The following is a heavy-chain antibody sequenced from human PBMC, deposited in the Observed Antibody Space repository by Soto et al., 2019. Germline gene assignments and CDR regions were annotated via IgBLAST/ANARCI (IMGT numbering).Heavy chain of an antibody. CDR2: IYYSGST. V-gene: IGHV4-39*02. CDR1: GCSISSSSYY. CDR3: ARDRPRRDAFDI. J-gene: IGHJ3*02. Sequence: PSETLSLTRTVSGCSISSSSYYWGWIRQPPGKGLEWIGSIYYSGSTYYNPSLKSRVTISVDTSKNQFSLKLSSVTAADTAVYYCARDRPRRDAFDIWGQGTMVTVSS.